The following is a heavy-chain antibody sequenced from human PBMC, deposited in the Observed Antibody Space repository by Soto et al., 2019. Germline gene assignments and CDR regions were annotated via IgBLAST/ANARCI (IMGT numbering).Heavy chain of an antibody. D-gene: IGHD5-12*01. J-gene: IGHJ5*02. V-gene: IGHV4-30-4*01. CDR1: GASVAGGSYY. CDR3: ARDTYSGYDFGL. CDR2: IPSRGRP. Sequence: QVQLRESDPGLVKPSQTLSLTCSVSGASVAGGSYYWSWVRQPPGKGLEWIGYIPSRGRPFYNPSLTSRGTISAVTSKNQLSLQLTSVTPADTAVYYCARDTYSGYDFGLWGQGTLVTVSS.